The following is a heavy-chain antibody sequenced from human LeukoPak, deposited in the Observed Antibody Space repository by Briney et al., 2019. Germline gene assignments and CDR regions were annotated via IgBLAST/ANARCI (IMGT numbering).Heavy chain of an antibody. CDR3: ARGSDTAAGLY. V-gene: IGHV4-34*01. D-gene: IGHD6-13*01. CDR1: GGSFRGYY. CDR2: INHSGST. Sequence: SETLSLTCGVWGGSFRGYYWSWMGHPPGEAREGIGEINHSGSTNHNPPLKSRVSISVDSSKNQFSLKVSSVTAADTAVYYCARGSDTAAGLYWGQGTLVTVSS. J-gene: IGHJ4*02.